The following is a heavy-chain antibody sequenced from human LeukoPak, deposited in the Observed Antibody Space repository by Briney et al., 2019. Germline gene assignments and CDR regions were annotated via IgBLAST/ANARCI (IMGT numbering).Heavy chain of an antibody. CDR1: GGSISSYY. CDR2: IYYSGST. J-gene: IGHJ4*02. D-gene: IGHD3-9*01. Sequence: SETLSLTCTVSGGSISSYYWSWIRQPPGKKLEWIGYIYYSGSTNYNPSLKSRVTISVDTSKNQFSLNLTSVTAADTAVYYCARGGRRYFDWLLAFDYWGQGTLVTVSS. V-gene: IGHV4-59*01. CDR3: ARGGRRYFDWLLAFDY.